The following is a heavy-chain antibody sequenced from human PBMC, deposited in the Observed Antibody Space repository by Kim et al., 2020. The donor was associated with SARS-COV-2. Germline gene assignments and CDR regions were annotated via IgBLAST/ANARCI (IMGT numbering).Heavy chain of an antibody. V-gene: IGHV4-31*03. Sequence: SETLSLTCTVSGGSISSGGYYWSWIRRHPGKGLEWIGYIYYSGSTYYNPSLKSRVTISVDTSKNQFSLKLSSVTAADTAVYYCAVGPTGALYYYYYYMDVWGKGTTVTVSS. CDR1: GGSISSGGYY. CDR3: AVGPTGALYYYYYYMDV. D-gene: IGHD1-26*01. CDR2: IYYSGST. J-gene: IGHJ6*03.